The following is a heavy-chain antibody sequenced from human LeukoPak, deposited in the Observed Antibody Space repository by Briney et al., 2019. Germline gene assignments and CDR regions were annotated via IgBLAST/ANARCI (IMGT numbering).Heavy chain of an antibody. CDR3: TTDRGDYGDYLRL. V-gene: IGHV1-69*13. Sequence: ASVKVSCKASGGTFSSYAISWVRQAPGQGLEWMGGIIPIFGTANYAQKFQGRVTITADESTSTAYMELSSLKTEDTAVYYCTTDRGDYGDYLRLWGQGTLVTVSS. CDR1: GGTFSSYA. CDR2: IIPIFGTA. J-gene: IGHJ4*02. D-gene: IGHD4-17*01.